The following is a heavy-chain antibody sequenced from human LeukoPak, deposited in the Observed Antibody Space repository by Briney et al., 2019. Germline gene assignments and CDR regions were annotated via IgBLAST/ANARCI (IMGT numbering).Heavy chain of an antibody. CDR2: ISPSGDST. J-gene: IGHJ4*02. CDR1: GFTFSSYE. CDR3: ARGLYYGSGQYYFDN. D-gene: IGHD3-10*01. V-gene: IGHV3-64*02. Sequence: GGSLRLSCAASGFTFSSYEMNWVRQAPGKGLEYVSAISPSGDSTYYTDSVKGRFTISRDNSKNTLFLQMGRLTAEDMAVYYCARGLYYGSGQYYFDNWGQGTLVTVSS.